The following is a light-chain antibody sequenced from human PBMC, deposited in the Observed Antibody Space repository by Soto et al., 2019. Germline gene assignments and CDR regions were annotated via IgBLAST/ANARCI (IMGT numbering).Light chain of an antibody. CDR2: DIS. Sequence: EIVVTQSPATLSVSPGERATLSCRASQSVGNKVAWYQHKPGQTPRLIIYDISTRAAGVPARFSGSGYGTDFTLTISRLEPEDFAVYYCQQYGSSGTFGQGTKVDIK. V-gene: IGKV3-20*01. CDR3: QQYGSSGT. J-gene: IGKJ1*01. CDR1: QSVGNK.